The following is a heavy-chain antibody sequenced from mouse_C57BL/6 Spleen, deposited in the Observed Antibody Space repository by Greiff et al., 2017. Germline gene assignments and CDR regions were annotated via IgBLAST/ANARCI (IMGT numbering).Heavy chain of an antibody. V-gene: IGHV1-52*01. CDR1: GYTFTSYW. J-gene: IGHJ3*01. CDR2: IDPSDSET. D-gene: IGHD1-1*01. Sequence: QVQLQQPGAELVRPGSSVKLSCKASGYTFTSYWMHWVKQRPIQGLEWIGNIDPSDSETHYNQKFKDKATLTVDKSSSTAYMQLSSLTSEDSAVYYCASGYGSSYGFAYRGQGTLVTVSA. CDR3: ASGYGSSYGFAY.